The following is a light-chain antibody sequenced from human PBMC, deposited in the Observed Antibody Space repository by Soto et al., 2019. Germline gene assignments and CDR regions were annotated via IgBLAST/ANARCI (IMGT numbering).Light chain of an antibody. V-gene: IGKV3-11*01. CDR3: QQRSNWPLT. Sequence: DIVLTQSPATLSLSPGERATLSCRPSQSVSSSLAWYQQKSGQTPRLLIYDASNRATGIPARSNGSGSGTDFTVTVSSLEPEDVAVYYWQQRSNWPLTFGGGTKVEIK. J-gene: IGKJ4*01. CDR2: DAS. CDR1: QSVSSS.